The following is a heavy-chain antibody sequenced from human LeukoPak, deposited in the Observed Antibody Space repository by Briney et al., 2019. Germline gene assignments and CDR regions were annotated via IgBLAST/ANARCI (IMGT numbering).Heavy chain of an antibody. D-gene: IGHD3-10*01. CDR3: ARDPYPGVWFDP. Sequence: SETLSLTCTVSGDSISSTSYYWDWIRQPPGKGLEWIGSIYYSGSTYYNPSLKSRVTISVDTSKNQFSLQLSSVTAADTAVYYCARDPYPGVWFDPWGQGTLVTVSS. CDR2: IYYSGST. J-gene: IGHJ5*02. CDR1: GDSISSTSYY. V-gene: IGHV4-39*07.